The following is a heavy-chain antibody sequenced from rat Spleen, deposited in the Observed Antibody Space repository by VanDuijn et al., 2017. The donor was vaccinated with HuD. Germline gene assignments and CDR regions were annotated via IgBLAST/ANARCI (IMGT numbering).Heavy chain of an antibody. Sequence: QVQLQQSGAELAKPGSSVKISCKASGYTFTSYDISWIKQTTGQGLEYIGYINTGSGGTYYNEKFKGKATLTVEKSSSTAFMQLSSLTPQDTAVYYCARWGFDYWGQGVMVTVSS. V-gene: IGHV1-57*01. CDR2: INTGSGGT. CDR1: GYTFTSYD. J-gene: IGHJ2*01. CDR3: ARWGFDY.